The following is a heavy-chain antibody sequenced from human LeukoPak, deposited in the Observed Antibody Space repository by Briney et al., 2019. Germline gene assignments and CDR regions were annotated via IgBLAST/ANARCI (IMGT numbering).Heavy chain of an antibody. CDR1: GFTFSDFY. Sequence: PGGSLRLSCAASGFTFSDFYIRWVRESPRKGLEWVASINQDGTGKYYVASVKGRFTISRDNAKKSVWLQMTSLRADDTAVYYCARSLWPEDYWGQGTLVTVSS. CDR3: ARSLWPEDY. V-gene: IGHV3-7*01. CDR2: INQDGTGK. J-gene: IGHJ4*02. D-gene: IGHD3-16*01.